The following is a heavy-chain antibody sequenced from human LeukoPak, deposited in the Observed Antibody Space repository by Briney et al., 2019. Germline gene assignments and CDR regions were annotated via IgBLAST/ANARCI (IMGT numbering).Heavy chain of an antibody. CDR2: ISYDGSNK. J-gene: IGHJ4*02. CDR1: GFTFSSYA. CDR3: ARVYSSGLDY. Sequence: PGGSLRLSCAASGFTFSSYAMHWVRQAPGKGLEWVAVISYDGSNKYYADSVKGRFTISRDNSKNTLYLQMNSLRAEDTAVYYCARVYSSGLDYWGQGTLVTVSS. V-gene: IGHV3-30*14. D-gene: IGHD6-19*01.